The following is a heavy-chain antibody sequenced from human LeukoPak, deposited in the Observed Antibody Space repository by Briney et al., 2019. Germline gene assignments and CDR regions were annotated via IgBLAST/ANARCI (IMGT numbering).Heavy chain of an antibody. D-gene: IGHD2-8*01. CDR3: ARDYCTNGVCYAV. J-gene: IGHJ4*02. V-gene: IGHV1-69*05. CDR2: IIPVFGTA. Sequence: GASVKVSCKASGGTFSSYAISWVRQAPGQGLEWMGGIIPVFGTANYAQKFQGRVTITTDESTSTAYMQLRSLRSEDTAVYYCARDYCTNGVCYAVWGQATLVTVCS. CDR1: GGTFSSYA.